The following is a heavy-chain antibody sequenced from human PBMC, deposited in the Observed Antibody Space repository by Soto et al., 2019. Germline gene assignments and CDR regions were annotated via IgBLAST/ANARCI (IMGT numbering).Heavy chain of an antibody. CDR1: GGTFSSYF. V-gene: IGHV1-69*01. CDR3: ARETPSAAAAYYYDGLDV. D-gene: IGHD6-13*01. J-gene: IGHJ6*02. CDR2: NIPAVGTA. Sequence: QVQLVQSGAEVKKAGSSVKVSCKVSGGTFSSYFINWVRQAPGQGLAWLGGNIPAVGTASYAEKFQGRVTITADESTSTADMELRRLRSDDTAVYYCARETPSAAAAYYYDGLDVWGQGTTVTV.